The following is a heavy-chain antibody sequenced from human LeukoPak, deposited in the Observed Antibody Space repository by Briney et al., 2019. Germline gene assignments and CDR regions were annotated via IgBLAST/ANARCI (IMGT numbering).Heavy chain of an antibody. CDR3: ARRVVTTSCFDY. Sequence: KASETLSLTCDVYGGSLSYYYWSWIRQSPGEGLEWIGEINHSGGTNYNPSLKSRVTISVDTSKNQFSLKLSSVTAADTAVYYCARRVVTTSCFDYWGQGTLVTVSS. D-gene: IGHD2-21*02. CDR1: GGSLSYYY. V-gene: IGHV4-34*01. CDR2: INHSGGT. J-gene: IGHJ4*02.